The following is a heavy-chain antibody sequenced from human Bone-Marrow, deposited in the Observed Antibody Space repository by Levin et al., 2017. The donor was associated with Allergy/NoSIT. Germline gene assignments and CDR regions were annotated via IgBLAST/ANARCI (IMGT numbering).Heavy chain of an antibody. CDR2: IKSKADGGAT. CDR1: GFTFTNAW. D-gene: IGHD2-2*01. CDR3: TTDPDGFALVPAWAWFDP. J-gene: IGHJ5*02. Sequence: PGGSLRLSCTASGFTFTNAWMSWVRQAPGKGLEWVGRIKSKADGGATDYAAPVKGRFTISRDDSKNTLYLQMNSLKTEDTAVYYCTTDPDGFALVPAWAWFDPWGQGTLVTVSS. V-gene: IGHV3-15*01.